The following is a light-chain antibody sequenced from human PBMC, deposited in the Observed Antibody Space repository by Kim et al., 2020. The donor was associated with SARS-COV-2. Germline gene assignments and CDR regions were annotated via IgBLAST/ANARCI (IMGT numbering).Light chain of an antibody. J-gene: IGLJ3*02. Sequence: QSALTQPPSASGSPGQSVTISCTGTSSDVGGYNYVSWYQQHPGKAPKLMIYEVTKRPSGVPDRFSGSKSGNTASLTVSGLQAEDEADYCCSSYTSGIAWVFGGGTQLTVL. CDR2: EVT. CDR1: SSDVGGYNY. V-gene: IGLV2-8*01. CDR3: SSYTSGIAWV.